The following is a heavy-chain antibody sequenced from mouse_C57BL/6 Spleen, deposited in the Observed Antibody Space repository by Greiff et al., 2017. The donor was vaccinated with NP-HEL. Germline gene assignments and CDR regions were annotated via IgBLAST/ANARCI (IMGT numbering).Heavy chain of an antibody. Sequence: EVQLVESGGGLVKPGGSLKLSCAASGFTFSDYGMHWVRQAPEKGLEWVAYISSGSSTIYYADTVKGRFTISRDNAKNTLFLQMTSLRSEDTAMYYCARGIWSLYAMDYWGQGTSVTVAS. J-gene: IGHJ4*01. CDR3: ARGIWSLYAMDY. V-gene: IGHV5-17*01. CDR2: ISSGSSTI. D-gene: IGHD1-1*02. CDR1: GFTFSDYG.